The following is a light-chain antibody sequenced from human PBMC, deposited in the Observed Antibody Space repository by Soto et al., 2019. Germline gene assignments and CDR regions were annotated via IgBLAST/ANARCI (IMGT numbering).Light chain of an antibody. CDR1: SSDVGGYNY. Sequence: QSALTQPPSASGSPGQSVTISCTGTSSDVGGYNYVSWHQQHPGTAPKLLIYVVSKRPSGVPDRFSGSKSGNTASLTVSGLQAEDEADYFCSSYAGSKHLVVGGGTKLTVL. CDR2: VVS. J-gene: IGLJ2*01. V-gene: IGLV2-8*01. CDR3: SSYAGSKHLV.